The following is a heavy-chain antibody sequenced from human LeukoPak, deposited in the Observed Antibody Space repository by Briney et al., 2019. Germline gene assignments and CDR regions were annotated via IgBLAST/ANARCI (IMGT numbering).Heavy chain of an antibody. Sequence: PGGSLRLSCAASGFTFSSYVMHWVRQAPGKGLEWVAFIRYDGSNKYYSDSVKGRFTISRDNSKNTLYLQMNSLRPEDTAVYYCARDKIVGATHFDYWGQGTLVTVSS. CDR2: IRYDGSNK. D-gene: IGHD1-26*01. V-gene: IGHV3-30*02. J-gene: IGHJ4*02. CDR3: ARDKIVGATHFDY. CDR1: GFTFSSYV.